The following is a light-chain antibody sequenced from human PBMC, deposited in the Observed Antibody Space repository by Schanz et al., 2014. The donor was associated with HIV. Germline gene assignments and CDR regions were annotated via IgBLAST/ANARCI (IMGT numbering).Light chain of an antibody. J-gene: IGKJ4*01. CDR2: ATS. Sequence: EIVMTQSPATLSVSPGERATLSCAASQRLSSSYLAWYQQKRDQPPRLVIYATSSRAAGIPDRFSGTGSGTDFTLTISGLEPEDFAVYYCQHYGDSRGTFGGGTEVDIK. V-gene: IGKV3-20*01. CDR3: QHYGDSRGT. CDR1: QRLSSSY.